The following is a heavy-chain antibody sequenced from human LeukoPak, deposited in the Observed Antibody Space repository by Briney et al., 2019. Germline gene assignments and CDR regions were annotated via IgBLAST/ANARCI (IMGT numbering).Heavy chain of an antibody. CDR3: ASLIVGENFDY. D-gene: IGHD1-26*01. CDR2: IYHSGST. V-gene: IGHV4-4*02. CDR1: GGSISSSNW. Sequence: SETLSLTCAVSGGSISSSNWWSWVRQPPGKGLEWIGEIYHSGSTNYNPSLKSRVTISVDTSKNQFSLKLSSVTAADTAVYYCASLIVGENFDYWGQGTLVTVSS. J-gene: IGHJ4*02.